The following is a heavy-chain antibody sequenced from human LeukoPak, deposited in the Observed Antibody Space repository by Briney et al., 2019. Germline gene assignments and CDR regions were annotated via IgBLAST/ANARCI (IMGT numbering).Heavy chain of an antibody. J-gene: IGHJ4*02. CDR1: GYTFTSYD. CDR2: MNPNSGDT. D-gene: IGHD3-10*01. Sequence: ASVKFSCKASGYTFTSYDINWVRQATGQGLEWMGWMNPNSGDTGYAQKFQGRVAITRNTSISTAYMELSSLRSEDTAVYYCARGGDYYGSGSYYNERNYWGQGTLVTVSS. V-gene: IGHV1-8*03. CDR3: ARGGDYYGSGSYYNERNY.